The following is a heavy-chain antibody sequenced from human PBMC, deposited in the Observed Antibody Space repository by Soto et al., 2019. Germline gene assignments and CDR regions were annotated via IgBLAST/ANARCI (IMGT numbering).Heavy chain of an antibody. J-gene: IGHJ4*02. D-gene: IGHD6-13*01. Sequence: GASVKVSCKASGYMFSSYGISWVRQAPGQGLEWMGWISAYNGNTKYAQKLQGRVTMTTDTSTNTAYMELRSLRSDDTAVYYCARVQEIAAPGWGLEPHFDYWGQGTLVTVSS. V-gene: IGHV1-18*01. CDR3: ARVQEIAAPGWGLEPHFDY. CDR2: ISAYNGNT. CDR1: GYMFSSYG.